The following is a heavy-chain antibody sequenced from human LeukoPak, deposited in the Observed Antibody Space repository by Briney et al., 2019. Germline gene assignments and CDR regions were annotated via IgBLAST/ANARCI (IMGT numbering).Heavy chain of an antibody. CDR2: IRYDGSNK. CDR3: AKDRIIYGSGSYTSYDY. J-gene: IGHJ4*02. Sequence: GGSLRLSCATSGFTFSSYGMHLVRQAPGKGLEWVAFIRYDGSNKYYADSVKGRFTISRDNSKNTLYLQMNSLRAEDTAVYYCAKDRIIYGSGSYTSYDYWGQGTLVTVSS. V-gene: IGHV3-30*02. CDR1: GFTFSSYG. D-gene: IGHD3-10*01.